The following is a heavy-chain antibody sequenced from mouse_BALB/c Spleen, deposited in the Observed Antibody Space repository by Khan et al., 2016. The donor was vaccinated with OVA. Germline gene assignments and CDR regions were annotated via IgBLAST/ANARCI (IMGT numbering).Heavy chain of an antibody. V-gene: IGHV9-3-1*01. J-gene: IGHJ4*01. CDR3: GRPPYLSYTLDH. CDR1: GYTFTNYG. CDR2: INTYTGEP. D-gene: IGHD2-10*01. Sequence: QIQLVQSGPELKKPGETVKISCKASGYTFTNYGMNWVKQSPGKALKWMGWINTYTGEPTYADDFKGRFAFSLDTSASTAYLQINNLKSEDTATXFYGRPPYLSYTLDHWGQGTAVTVSA.